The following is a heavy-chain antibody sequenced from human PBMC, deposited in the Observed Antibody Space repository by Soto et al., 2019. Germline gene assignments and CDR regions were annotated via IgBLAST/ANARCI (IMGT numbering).Heavy chain of an antibody. Sequence: SNYMNWVRQAPGKGLEWVSFIYSGGNTYYADSVKGRFTISRDNSKNMLYLQMNSLRVEDTAVYYCAREVRVRGFAFDIWGQGTMVTVSS. V-gene: IGHV3-66*01. CDR2: IYSGGNT. CDR1: SNY. D-gene: IGHD3-3*01. J-gene: IGHJ3*02. CDR3: AREVRVRGFAFDI.